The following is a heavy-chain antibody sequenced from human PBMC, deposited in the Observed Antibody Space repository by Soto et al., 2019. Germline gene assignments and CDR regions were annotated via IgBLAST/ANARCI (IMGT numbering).Heavy chain of an antibody. CDR2: ISAYNGNT. V-gene: IGHV1-18*01. CDR1: GDTFTSCG. J-gene: IGHJ4*02. Sequence: ASVKVSCKASGDTFTSCGSSWVRQAPGQGLEWMGWISAYNGNTNYAQKLQGRVTMTTDTSTSTAYMELRSLRSDDTAVYYCARDGPYSSGWDYFDYWGQGTLVTVSS. CDR3: ARDGPYSSGWDYFDY. D-gene: IGHD6-19*01.